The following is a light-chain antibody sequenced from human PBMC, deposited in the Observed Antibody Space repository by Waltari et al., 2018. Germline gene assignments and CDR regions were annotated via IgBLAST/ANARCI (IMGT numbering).Light chain of an antibody. Sequence: QSALTQPASVSGSPGQSITISCTGTSSDVGGYNYVYWYQHHPGKAPKLIIYDVSRWPSGVSNRFSGSKSGNTASLTISGLQAEDDADYYCSSYAGYSAVVFGGGTKVTVL. CDR1: SSDVGGYNY. J-gene: IGLJ2*01. CDR2: DVS. CDR3: SSYAGYSAVV. V-gene: IGLV2-14*03.